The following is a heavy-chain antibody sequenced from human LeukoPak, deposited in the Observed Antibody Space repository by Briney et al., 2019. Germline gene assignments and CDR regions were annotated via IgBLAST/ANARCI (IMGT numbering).Heavy chain of an antibody. CDR3: VSFYETY. J-gene: IGHJ4*02. V-gene: IGHV3-74*01. CDR2: INSDGSWT. Sequence: RAGGSLRLSCAASGNYWMHWVRQAPGKGLVWVSHINSDGSWTSYADSVKGRFTISKDNAKNTVYLQMNSLRAEDTAVYYCVSFYETYWGRGTLVTVPS. D-gene: IGHD2/OR15-2a*01. CDR1: GNYW.